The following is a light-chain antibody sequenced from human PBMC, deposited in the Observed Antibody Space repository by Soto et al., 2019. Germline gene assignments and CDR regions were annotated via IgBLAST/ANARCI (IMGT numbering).Light chain of an antibody. CDR3: QQYDDYPIT. V-gene: IGKV1-5*03. CDR2: KAS. J-gene: IGKJ5*01. Sequence: DIQMTQSPSTLSGSVGDRVTITCRASQTISSWLAWYQQKPGKAPKLLIYKASTLKSGVPSRFSGSGSGTDFNFTINSLQPEDIATYYCQQYDDYPITFGRGTRLEIK. CDR1: QTISSW.